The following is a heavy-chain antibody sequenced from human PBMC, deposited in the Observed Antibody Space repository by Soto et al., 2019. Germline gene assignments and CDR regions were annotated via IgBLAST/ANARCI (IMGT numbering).Heavy chain of an antibody. J-gene: IGHJ4*02. D-gene: IGHD3-22*01. CDR3: AKVCYQSLTVVEGFDY. V-gene: IGHV3-23*01. Sequence: PGGSLRLSCAASGFTFSRYAMSWVRQAPGKGLEWVSSISGRGDSTYYADSVKGRFTISRDNSKNTLYLEMNRLRAEDTAVYYCAKVCYQSLTVVEGFDYWGQGTLVTVSS. CDR2: ISGRGDST. CDR1: GFTFSRYA.